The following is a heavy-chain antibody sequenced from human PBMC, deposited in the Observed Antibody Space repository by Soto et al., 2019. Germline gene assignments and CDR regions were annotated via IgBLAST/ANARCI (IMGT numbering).Heavy chain of an antibody. Sequence: QLQLQESGSGLVKPSQTLSLTCAVSGGSISSSGYSWSWIRQPPGKGLEWIGYIYHSGSTYYNPSLKTRVTISVDRSKNQVSLNLNSVTAADTAVYYCARERDFDFWTRQTLYYFGLDVWGQGTPFTVSS. D-gene: IGHD3-3*01. CDR3: ARERDFDFWTRQTLYYFGLDV. CDR1: GGSISSSGYS. CDR2: IYHSGST. V-gene: IGHV4-30-2*01. J-gene: IGHJ6*02.